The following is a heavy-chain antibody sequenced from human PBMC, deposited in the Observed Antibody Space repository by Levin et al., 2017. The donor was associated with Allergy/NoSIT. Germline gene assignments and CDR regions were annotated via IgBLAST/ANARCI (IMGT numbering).Heavy chain of an antibody. CDR1: GFSLTTSGVG. CDR2: IYWDDDK. D-gene: IGHD5-18*01. V-gene: IGHV2-5*02. J-gene: IGHJ4*02. Sequence: SGPTLVKPTQTLTLTCTFSGFSLTTSGVGVGWIRQPPGKALEWLALIYWDDDKRYSPSLNSRLTITNDTSKNQVVLTMTNLDPVAPGTYFCAHSRRYDYGYGIFDSWGQGILVPGSS. CDR3: AHSRRYDYGYGIFDS.